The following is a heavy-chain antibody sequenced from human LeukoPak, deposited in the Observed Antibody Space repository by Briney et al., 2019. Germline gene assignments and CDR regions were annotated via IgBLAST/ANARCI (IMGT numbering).Heavy chain of an antibody. D-gene: IGHD6-19*01. J-gene: IGHJ3*02. Sequence: GRSLRLSCAASGFTFSNYGMHWVRQAPGKGLEWVAVIWYDGSNKYYADSVKGRFTVSRDNSKNTLYLQMNSLRAEDTAVYYCARERRTSGWYDAFDMRGQGTMVTVSS. CDR3: ARERRTSGWYDAFDM. CDR2: IWYDGSNK. V-gene: IGHV3-33*01. CDR1: GFTFSNYG.